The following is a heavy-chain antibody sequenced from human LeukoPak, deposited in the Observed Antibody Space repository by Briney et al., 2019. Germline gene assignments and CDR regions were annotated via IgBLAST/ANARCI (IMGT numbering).Heavy chain of an antibody. Sequence: PSETLSLTCTVSGGSISSSSYYWGWIRQPPEKGLEWIGNIYYSGTTYYNPSLESRVTISVDTSKNQFSLKLSSVTAADTAVYYCARSALLTTDWGQGTLVTVSS. D-gene: IGHD4/OR15-4a*01. J-gene: IGHJ4*02. CDR1: GGSISSSSYY. CDR3: ARSALLTTD. V-gene: IGHV4-39*01. CDR2: IYYSGTT.